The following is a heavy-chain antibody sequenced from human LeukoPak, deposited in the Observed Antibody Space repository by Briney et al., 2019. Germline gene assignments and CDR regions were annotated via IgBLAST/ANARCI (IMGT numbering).Heavy chain of an antibody. CDR1: GFTFSKYW. J-gene: IGHJ4*02. V-gene: IGHV3-7*01. Sequence: GGSLRLSCEASGFTFSKYWMSWVRQAPGKGLECVANIAEDGSEKYYVDSVKGRITISRDNAKNTLYLQMNSLRVDDTAVYYCGRGRSMNDWGQGTLVTVSS. D-gene: IGHD5-24*01. CDR2: IAEDGSEK. CDR3: GRGRSMND.